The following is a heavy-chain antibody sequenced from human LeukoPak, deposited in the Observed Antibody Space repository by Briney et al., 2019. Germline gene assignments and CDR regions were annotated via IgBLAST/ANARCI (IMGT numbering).Heavy chain of an antibody. Sequence: GGSLRLSCAASGFTFSSYSMNWVRQAPGKGLEWVSYISSSSSTIYYADSVKGRFTISRDNAKNSLYLQMNSLRAEDTAVYYCAKDQAWSIAAPRGAFDIWGQGTMVTVSS. CDR3: AKDQAWSIAAPRGAFDI. J-gene: IGHJ3*02. V-gene: IGHV3-48*01. D-gene: IGHD6-6*01. CDR1: GFTFSSYS. CDR2: ISSSSSTI.